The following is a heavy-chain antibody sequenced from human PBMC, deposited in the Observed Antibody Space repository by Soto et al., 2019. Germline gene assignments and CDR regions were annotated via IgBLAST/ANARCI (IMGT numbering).Heavy chain of an antibody. CDR3: ARDGPMGDY. D-gene: IGHD2-8*01. V-gene: IGHV1-18*04. Sequence: SVKVCCNASGYPFTSYGISLVRQAPGQGLEWMGWISAYNGNTNYAQKLQGRVTMTTDTSTSTAYMELRSLRSDDKAVYYCARDGPMGDYWGQGTLVTVSS. J-gene: IGHJ4*02. CDR1: GYPFTSYG. CDR2: ISAYNGNT.